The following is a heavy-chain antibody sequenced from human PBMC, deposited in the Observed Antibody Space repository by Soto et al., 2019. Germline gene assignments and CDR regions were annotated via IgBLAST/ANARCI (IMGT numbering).Heavy chain of an antibody. J-gene: IGHJ6*02. CDR1: GFTFRSYG. V-gene: IGHV3-33*01. CDR3: ARDRLVPYGYGMDV. D-gene: IGHD2-2*01. Sequence: QMQLVESGGGVVQPGRSLRLSCAASGFTFRSYGIHWVRQAPGKGLEWVALIWFDGSKKYYVDSVKGRFAVSRDNSKNTLYLQMSSLRVEDRAVYYCARDRLVPYGYGMDVWGPGTTVTVSS. CDR2: IWFDGSKK.